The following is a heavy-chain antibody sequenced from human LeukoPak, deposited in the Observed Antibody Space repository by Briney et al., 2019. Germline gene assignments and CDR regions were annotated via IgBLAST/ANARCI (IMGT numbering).Heavy chain of an antibody. CDR3: ASNIVVVPAAIYYYYYMDV. CDR2: IYYSGST. CDR1: GGSISSSSYY. Sequence: SETLSLTCSVSGGSISSSSYYWGWIRQPPGKGLEWIGSIYYSGSTYYNPSLKSRVTISVDTSKNQFSLKLSSVTAADTAVYYCASNIVVVPAAIYYYYYMDVWGKGTTVTVSS. D-gene: IGHD2-2*01. J-gene: IGHJ6*03. V-gene: IGHV4-39*01.